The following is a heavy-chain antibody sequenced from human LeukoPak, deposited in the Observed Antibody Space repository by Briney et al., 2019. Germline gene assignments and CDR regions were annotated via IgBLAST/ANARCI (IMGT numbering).Heavy chain of an antibody. D-gene: IGHD6-19*01. CDR1: GGSFSGYY. Sequence: PSETLSLTCAVYGGSFSGYYWSWIRQPPGKGLEWIGEINHRRSTNYNPSLKSRVTMSVDTSKNQFSLNLSSVTAADTAVYYCARDLSSGWYGDAFDIWGQGTMVTVSS. V-gene: IGHV4-34*01. J-gene: IGHJ3*02. CDR2: INHRRST. CDR3: ARDLSSGWYGDAFDI.